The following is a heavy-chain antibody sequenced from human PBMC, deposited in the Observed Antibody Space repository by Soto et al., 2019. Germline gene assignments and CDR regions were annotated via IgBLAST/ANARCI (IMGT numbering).Heavy chain of an antibody. CDR3: AKDRGGVLAPSYFDN. D-gene: IGHD2-8*01. J-gene: IGHJ4*02. V-gene: IGHV3-23*01. CDR2: ISGSGGST. CDR1: GFTFTDYA. Sequence: EVQLLESGGGFVQPGGSLRLSCAAAGFTFTDYAMTWVRQAPGKGLDWVSSISGSGGSTYYTDSVKGRFTISRDNSKNSLYLQMPSLRAEDTAVYYCAKDRGGVLAPSYFDNWGQGTLVTVSS.